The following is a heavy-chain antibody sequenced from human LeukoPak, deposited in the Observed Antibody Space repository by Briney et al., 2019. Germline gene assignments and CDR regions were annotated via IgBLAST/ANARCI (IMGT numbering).Heavy chain of an antibody. D-gene: IGHD4-11*01. CDR3: ARGGGRVGFRLQSLDY. CDR1: GGSISSGGYY. CDR2: IYHSGST. V-gene: IGHV4-30-2*01. J-gene: IGHJ4*02. Sequence: SQTLSLTCTVTGGSISSGGYYWSWIRQPPGKGLEWIGYIYHSGSTYYNPSLKSRVTISVDRSKNQFSLKLSSVTAADTAVYYCARGGGRVGFRLQSLDYWGQGTLVTVSS.